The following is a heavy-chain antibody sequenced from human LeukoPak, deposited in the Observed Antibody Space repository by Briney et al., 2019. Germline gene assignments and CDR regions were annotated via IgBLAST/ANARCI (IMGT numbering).Heavy chain of an antibody. D-gene: IGHD3-16*02. V-gene: IGHV1-2*02. J-gene: IGHJ4*02. CDR3: ARGEYSRSLDF. CDR2: FDPRTTAT. CDR1: GETFTGYY. Sequence: ASVKVSCKASGETFTGYYIRWVRQAPGQGLEWMGWFDPRTTATNYAQKFQGRVIMSKDTSISTVYMDLNRLTSDDTATYYCARGEYSRSLDFWGQGTLVTVSS.